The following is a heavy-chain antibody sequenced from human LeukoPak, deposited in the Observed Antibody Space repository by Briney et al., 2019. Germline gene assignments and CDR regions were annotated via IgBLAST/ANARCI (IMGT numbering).Heavy chain of an antibody. CDR3: AKGRLLWFGELEFDP. CDR1: GFTFSSYA. V-gene: IGHV3-23*01. J-gene: IGHJ5*02. D-gene: IGHD3-10*01. Sequence: GGSLRLSCAASGFTFSSYAMSWVRQAPGKGLEWVSAISGSGGSTYYADSVKGRFTISRDNSENTLYLQMNSLRAEDTAVYYCAKGRLLWFGELEFDPWGQGTLVTVSS. CDR2: ISGSGGST.